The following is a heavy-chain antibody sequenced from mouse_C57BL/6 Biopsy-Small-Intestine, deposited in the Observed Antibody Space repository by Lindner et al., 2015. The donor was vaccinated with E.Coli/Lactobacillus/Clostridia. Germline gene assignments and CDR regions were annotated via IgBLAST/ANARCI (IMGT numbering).Heavy chain of an antibody. Sequence: SVKVSCKASGYTFTGYYMHWVRQAPGQGLEWMGWINPNSGGTNYAQKFQGRVTMTRDTSISTAYMELSRLRSDDTAVYYCARDRKRPHCSSSSGYYYYGMDVWGQGTTVTVSS. D-gene: IGHD1-1*01. CDR3: ARDRKRPHCSSSSGYYYYGMDV. J-gene: IGHJ1*01. V-gene: IGHV1-53*01. CDR2: INPNSGGT. CDR1: GYTFTGYY.